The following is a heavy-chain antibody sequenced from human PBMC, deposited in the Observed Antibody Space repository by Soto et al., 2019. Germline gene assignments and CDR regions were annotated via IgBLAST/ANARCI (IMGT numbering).Heavy chain of an antibody. CDR2: IYSGGVT. V-gene: IGHV3-53*01. CDR3: ARDPSTTGYYGLDV. Sequence: GGSLRLSCAASGFTVKNYQMNWVRQAPGKGLEWVSVIYSGGVTYYPDSVKGRFTTIRDTSKNTVYLQMNSLRADDTAMYYCARDPSTTGYYGLDVWGQGXTVTVYS. CDR1: GFTVKNYQ. J-gene: IGHJ6*02.